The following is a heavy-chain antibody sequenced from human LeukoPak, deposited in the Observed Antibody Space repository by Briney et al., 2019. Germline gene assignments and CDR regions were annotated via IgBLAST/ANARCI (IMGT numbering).Heavy chain of an antibody. J-gene: IGHJ4*02. Sequence: GGSLRLSCAASGFTFSNYAMNWVRQAPGKGLEWVSGISSAGDNTYHTDSVKGRFTVSRDNSKNTLYLQMNSLRAEDTAVYYCAKSVVVGRVFPGLDFWGQGTLVTVSS. CDR2: ISSAGDNT. CDR3: AKSVVVGRVFPGLDF. CDR1: GFTFSNYA. V-gene: IGHV3-23*01. D-gene: IGHD2-21*01.